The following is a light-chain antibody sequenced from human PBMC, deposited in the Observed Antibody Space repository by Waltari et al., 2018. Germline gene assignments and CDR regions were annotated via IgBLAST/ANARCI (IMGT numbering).Light chain of an antibody. Sequence: DILLTQSPAILSLSPGERASLSCRASQSVSNYLAWYQQKPGQAPTLLIYDTSNRATGIPARFSGSGFGTDFTLTISNLEPEDFAIYYCQQRRSWPLTFGGGTKVEIK. CDR3: QQRRSWPLT. CDR1: QSVSNY. V-gene: IGKV3-11*01. CDR2: DTS. J-gene: IGKJ4*01.